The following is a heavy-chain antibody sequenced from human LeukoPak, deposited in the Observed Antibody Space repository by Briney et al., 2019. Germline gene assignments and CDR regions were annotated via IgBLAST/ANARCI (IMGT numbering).Heavy chain of an antibody. V-gene: IGHV1-69-2*01. CDR1: GYTFTDNY. J-gene: IGHJ4*02. CDR3: ATGNPRITIFGVGS. Sequence: ASVKISCKVSGYTFTDNYMHWVQQAPGKGLEWMGLVDPEDGETIYAEKFQGRVTITADTSTDTAYMELSSLRSEDTAVYYCATGNPRITIFGVGSWGQGTLVTVSS. CDR2: VDPEDGET. D-gene: IGHD3-3*01.